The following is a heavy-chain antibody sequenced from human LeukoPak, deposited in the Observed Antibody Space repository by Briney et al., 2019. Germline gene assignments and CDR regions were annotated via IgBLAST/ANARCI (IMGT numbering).Heavy chain of an antibody. CDR3: ARGGRWELLASFNWFDP. CDR2: ISSSGSTI. V-gene: IGHV3-48*03. CDR1: GFTFSSYE. D-gene: IGHD1-26*01. Sequence: GGSLRLSCAASGFTFSSYEMNWVRQAPGKGLEWVSYISSSGSTIYYADSVKGRFTISRDNAKNSLYLQMNSLRAEDTAVYYCARGGRWELLASFNWFDPWGQGTLVTVSS. J-gene: IGHJ5*02.